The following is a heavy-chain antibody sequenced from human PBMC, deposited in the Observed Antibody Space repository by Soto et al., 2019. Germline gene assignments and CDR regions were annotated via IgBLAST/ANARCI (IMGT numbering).Heavy chain of an antibody. CDR3: AKVRSSGWYYFDY. CDR1: GFSFSSYA. CDR2: ITVSGGST. J-gene: IGHJ4*02. Sequence: LRLSCAASGFSFSSYAMSWVRQAPGKGLEWVSGITVSGGSTIYADSVKGRFTISRDNSKNTLYLQMNSLGAEATAVYYCAKVRSSGWYYFDYWGQGTLVTVSS. D-gene: IGHD6-19*01. V-gene: IGHV3-23*01.